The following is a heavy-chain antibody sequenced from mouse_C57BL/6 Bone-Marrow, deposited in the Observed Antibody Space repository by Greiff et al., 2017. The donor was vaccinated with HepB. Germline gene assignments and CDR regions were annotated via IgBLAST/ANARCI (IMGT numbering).Heavy chain of an antibody. CDR2: IYPRSGNT. D-gene: IGHD1-1*01. CDR3: ARCLSRAWFAY. Sequence: QVQLKQSGAELARPGASVKLSCKASGYTFTSYGISWVKQRTGQGLEWIGEIYPRSGNTYYNEKFKGKATLTADKSSSTAYMELRSLTSEDSAVYFCARCLSRAWFAYWGQGTLVTVSA. V-gene: IGHV1-81*01. J-gene: IGHJ3*01. CDR1: GYTFTSYG.